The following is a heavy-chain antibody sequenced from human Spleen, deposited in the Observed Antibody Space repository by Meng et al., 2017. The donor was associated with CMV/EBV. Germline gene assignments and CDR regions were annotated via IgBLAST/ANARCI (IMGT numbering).Heavy chain of an antibody. CDR2: ISYDGSNK. V-gene: IGHV3-30-3*01. Sequence: GGSLRLSCAASGFSFSNYWMHWVRQAPGKGLEWVAVISYDGSNKYYADSVKGRFTISRDNSKNTLYLQMNSLRAEDTAVYYCARGYSYGSLDYWGQGTLVTVSS. CDR1: GFSFSNYW. CDR3: ARGYSYGSLDY. J-gene: IGHJ4*02. D-gene: IGHD5-18*01.